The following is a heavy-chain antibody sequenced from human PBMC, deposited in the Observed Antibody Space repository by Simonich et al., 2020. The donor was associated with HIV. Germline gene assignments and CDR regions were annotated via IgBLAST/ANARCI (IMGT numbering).Heavy chain of an antibody. J-gene: IGHJ4*02. CDR3: ARRGGYAFDY. V-gene: IGHV4-34*01. CDR2: INHSGST. D-gene: IGHD5-12*01. CDR1: GGSFSGYY. Sequence: QVHLQQWGAGLLKPSETLSLTCAVYGGSFSGYYWNWIRQPPGKGLEWIGKINHSGSTHYNSSLKSRVTISVDTSKNQFSLKLSSVTAADTAMYYCARRGGYAFDYWGQGTLVTVSS.